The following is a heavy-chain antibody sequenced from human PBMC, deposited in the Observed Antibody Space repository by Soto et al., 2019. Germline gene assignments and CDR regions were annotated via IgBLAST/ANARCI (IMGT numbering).Heavy chain of an antibody. CDR3: ASVCGVTCYSRIHY. CDR1: GFTFSSDA. D-gene: IGHD2-15*01. J-gene: IGHJ4*02. V-gene: IGHV3-23*01. CDR2: ISDSGGST. Sequence: EVQLLESGGGLVQPGGSLRLSCAASGFTFSSDAMSWVRQAPGKGLEWVSGISDSGGSTYYADSVKGRFTISRDNSKNTLYLQMNSLIAEDTAVYYCASVCGVTCYSRIHYWGQGTVVTVSP.